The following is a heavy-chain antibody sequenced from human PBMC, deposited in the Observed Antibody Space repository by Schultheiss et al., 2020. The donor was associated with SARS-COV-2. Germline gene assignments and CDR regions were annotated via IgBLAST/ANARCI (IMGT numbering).Heavy chain of an antibody. CDR2: IYYSGST. V-gene: IGHV4-59*08. Sequence: GSLRLSCAVYGGSFSGYYWSWIRQPPGKGLEWIGYIYYSGSTNYNPSLKSRVIMSLDTSKNQFSLRLSSVTAADTAVYYCARGLGYCSSTSCYSWFFRYYFDYWGQGTLVTVSS. J-gene: IGHJ4*02. CDR1: GGSFSGYY. CDR3: ARGLGYCSSTSCYSWFFRYYFDY. D-gene: IGHD2-2*01.